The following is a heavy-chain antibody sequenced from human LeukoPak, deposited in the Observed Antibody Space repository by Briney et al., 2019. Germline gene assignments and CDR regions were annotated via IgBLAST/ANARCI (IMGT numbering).Heavy chain of an antibody. CDR1: GFTFSSYA. V-gene: IGHV3-23*01. J-gene: IGHJ6*04. Sequence: GESLRLSCAASGFTFSSYAMSWVRQAPGKGLGWVSAISGSGDSTYYADSVKGRFTISRDNSRNTLYLQMNSLRAEDTAVYYCAKGGIAVAGYYYYGMDVWGKGTTVTVSS. CDR2: ISGSGDST. CDR3: AKGGIAVAGYYYYGMDV. D-gene: IGHD6-19*01.